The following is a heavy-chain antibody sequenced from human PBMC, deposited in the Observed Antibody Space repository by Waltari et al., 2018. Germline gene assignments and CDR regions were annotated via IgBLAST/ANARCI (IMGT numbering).Heavy chain of an antibody. V-gene: IGHV3-48*03. J-gene: IGHJ4*02. D-gene: IGHD5-18*01. CDR3: ARSIRGYSYGYGY. Sequence: EVQLVESGGGLVQPGGSLRPSCAASGFTFSSYEMNRVRQAPGKGLEWVSYISSSGSTIYYADSVKGRFTISRDNAKNSLYLQMNSLRAEDTAVYYCARSIRGYSYGYGYWGQGTLVTVSS. CDR1: GFTFSSYE. CDR2: ISSSGSTI.